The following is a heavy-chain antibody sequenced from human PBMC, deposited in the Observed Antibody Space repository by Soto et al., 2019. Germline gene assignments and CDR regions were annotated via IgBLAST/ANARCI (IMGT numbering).Heavy chain of an antibody. CDR2: INWNGGST. CDR1: GFTFDDYG. CDR3: ARDPERYCSGGSCYMWSD. Sequence: EVQLVESGGGVVRPGGSLRLSCAASGFTFDDYGMSWVRQAPGKGLEWVSGINWNGGSTGYADSVKGGFTISRDNAKNSLYLQMNSLRAEDTALYHCARDPERYCSGGSCYMWSDWGQGTLVTVSS. V-gene: IGHV3-20*01. D-gene: IGHD2-15*01. J-gene: IGHJ4*02.